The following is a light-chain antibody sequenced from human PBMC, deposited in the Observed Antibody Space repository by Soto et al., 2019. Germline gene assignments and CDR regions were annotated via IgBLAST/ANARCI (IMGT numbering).Light chain of an antibody. CDR1: QSISSY. V-gene: IGKV1-39*01. CDR2: AAS. Sequence: DIQMTQSPSSLSASVGDRVTITCRASQSISSYLNWYQQKPGKAPKLLIYAASSLQSGVPSSFSGSGSGTDFTLTISSLQPEDFATYYWQQSYSTLTFGGGTKVEIK. J-gene: IGKJ4*01. CDR3: QQSYSTLT.